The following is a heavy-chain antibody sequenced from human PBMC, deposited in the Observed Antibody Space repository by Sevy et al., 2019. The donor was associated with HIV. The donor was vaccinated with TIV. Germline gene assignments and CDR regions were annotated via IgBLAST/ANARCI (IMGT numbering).Heavy chain of an antibody. J-gene: IGHJ4*02. CDR1: GYTYTSQY. Sequence: ASVKVSCKASGYTYTSQYMHWVRPAPRQGLEWMGIINPSGGSTSYAQKFQGRVTMTRDTSTSTVYMELSSLRSEDTAVYYCARDSDNYDILTGYYPFDYWGQGTLVTVSS. D-gene: IGHD3-9*01. CDR2: INPSGGST. CDR3: ARDSDNYDILTGYYPFDY. V-gene: IGHV1-46*01.